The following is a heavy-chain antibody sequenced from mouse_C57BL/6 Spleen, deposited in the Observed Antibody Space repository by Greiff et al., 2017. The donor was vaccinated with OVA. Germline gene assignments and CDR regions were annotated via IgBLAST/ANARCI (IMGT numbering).Heavy chain of an antibody. D-gene: IGHD1-1*01. Sequence: EVKLVESGGGLVKPGGSLKLSCAASGFTFSDYGMHWVRQAPEKGLEWVAYISSGSSTIYYADTVKGRFTISRDNAKNTLFLQMTSLRSEDTAMYYCARERIYYYGSSYGWYFDVWGTGTTVTVSS. CDR1: GFTFSDYG. V-gene: IGHV5-17*01. J-gene: IGHJ1*03. CDR3: ARERIYYYGSSYGWYFDV. CDR2: ISSGSSTI.